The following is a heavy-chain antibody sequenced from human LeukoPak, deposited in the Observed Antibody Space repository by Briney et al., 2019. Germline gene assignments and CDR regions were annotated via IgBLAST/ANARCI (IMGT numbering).Heavy chain of an antibody. CDR1: GFTFSNAW. J-gene: IGHJ4*02. CDR2: FKTNSGQV. V-gene: IGHV3-21*04. CDR3: ARSVPDYTRFDY. D-gene: IGHD4-11*01. Sequence: PGGSLRLSCAASGFTFSNAWMNWVRQAPGKGLEWVSTFKTNSGQVYHAESVRGRFTISRDNSKNTVYLQMSSLRAEDTALYYCARSVPDYTRFDYWGQGALVTVSP.